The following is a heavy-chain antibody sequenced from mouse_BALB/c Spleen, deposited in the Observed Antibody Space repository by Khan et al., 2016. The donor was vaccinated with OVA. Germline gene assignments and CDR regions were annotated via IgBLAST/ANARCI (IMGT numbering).Heavy chain of an antibody. D-gene: IGHD4-1*01. V-gene: IGHV2-9*02. CDR1: GFSLTSYG. Sequence: QVQLKESGPGLVAPSQSLSISRTVSGFSLTSYGVHWVRQPPGKGLEWLGVIWAGGSTNYNSALMSRLSISKDNSKSQVFLKMNSLQTDDTAMYYCARAKGWDNAMDYWGQGTSVTVSS. J-gene: IGHJ4*01. CDR2: IWAGGST. CDR3: ARAKGWDNAMDY.